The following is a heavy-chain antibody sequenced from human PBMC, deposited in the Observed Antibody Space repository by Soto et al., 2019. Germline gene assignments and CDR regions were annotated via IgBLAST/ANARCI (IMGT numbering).Heavy chain of an antibody. Sequence: GGSLRLSCAASGFTFSSYAMHWVRQAPGTGLVWVAVISYEGSNKYYADSVKGRFTISRDNSKNTLYLQMNSLRTEDTAVYYCARVLGGMATVPFDYWGQGALVTVSS. CDR1: GFTFSSYA. CDR2: ISYEGSNK. D-gene: IGHD4-4*01. V-gene: IGHV3-30-3*01. J-gene: IGHJ4*02. CDR3: ARVLGGMATVPFDY.